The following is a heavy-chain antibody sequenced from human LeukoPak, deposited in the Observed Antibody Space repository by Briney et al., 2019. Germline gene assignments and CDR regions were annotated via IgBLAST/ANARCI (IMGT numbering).Heavy chain of an antibody. J-gene: IGHJ3*02. CDR1: GGSFSGYY. CDR2: INHSGST. V-gene: IGHV4-34*01. D-gene: IGHD3-16*02. Sequence: ASETLSLTCAVYGGSFSGYYWSWIRQPPGKGLEWIGEINHSGSTNYNPSLKSRVTISVDTSKNQFSLKLSSVTAADTAVYYCARGRSYYDYVWGSYRVGAFDIWGQGTMVTASS. CDR3: ARGRSYYDYVWGSYRVGAFDI.